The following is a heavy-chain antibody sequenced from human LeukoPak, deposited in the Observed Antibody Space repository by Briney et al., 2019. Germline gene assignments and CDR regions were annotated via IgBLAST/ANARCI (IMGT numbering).Heavy chain of an antibody. D-gene: IGHD4-17*01. Sequence: GGSLRLSCAASGFTFSLFSMNWVRQAPGKGLEWVSSITSTSGYIYYADSMKGRFTVSRDNAKNTLYLQMNSLRAEDTAVYYCAKETYTVTTYYFDYWGQGTLVTVSS. CDR2: ITSTSGYI. CDR3: AKETYTVTTYYFDY. CDR1: GFTFSLFS. J-gene: IGHJ4*02. V-gene: IGHV3-21*01.